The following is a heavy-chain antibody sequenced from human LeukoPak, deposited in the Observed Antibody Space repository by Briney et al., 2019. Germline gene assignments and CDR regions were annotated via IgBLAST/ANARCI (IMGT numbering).Heavy chain of an antibody. D-gene: IGHD5/OR15-5a*01. V-gene: IGHV3-30-3*01. CDR1: GFTFSSYA. CDR2: ISYDGSNK. J-gene: IGHJ4*02. CDR3: ARDVFLY. Sequence: GGSLRLSCAASGFTFSSYAMHWVRQAPGKGLEWVAVISYDGSNKYYADSVKGRFTISRDNSKNTLYLQMNSLRAEDTAVYYCARDVFLYWGQGTLVTVSP.